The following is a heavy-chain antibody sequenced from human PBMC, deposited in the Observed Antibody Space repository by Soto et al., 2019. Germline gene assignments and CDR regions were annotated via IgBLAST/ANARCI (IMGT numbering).Heavy chain of an antibody. CDR2: INPNSGGT. Sequence: ASVKVSCKASGYTFTGYYMHWVRQAPGQGLEWMGWINPNSGGTNYAQKFQGRVTMTRDTSISTAYMELSRLRSDDTAVYYCARDHYYDSSGYHWFAPWGQGTLVTVSS. CDR1: GYTFTGYY. CDR3: ARDHYYDSSGYHWFAP. D-gene: IGHD3-22*01. V-gene: IGHV1-2*02. J-gene: IGHJ5*02.